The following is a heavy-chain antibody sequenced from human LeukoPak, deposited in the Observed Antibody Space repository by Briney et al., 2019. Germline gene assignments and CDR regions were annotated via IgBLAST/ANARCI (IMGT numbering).Heavy chain of an antibody. D-gene: IGHD5-18*01. CDR2: ISSSGGRT. V-gene: IGHV3-23*01. CDR3: AKGEYSYGYLFDY. J-gene: IGHJ4*02. Sequence: GGSLRLSCVASGFTFSSYAMSWVRQAPGKGLEWVSTISSSGGRTYYADSVKGRFTISRDNSKNTLNLQMNGLRAEDTAVYYCAKGEYSYGYLFDYWGQGTLVTVSS. CDR1: GFTFSSYA.